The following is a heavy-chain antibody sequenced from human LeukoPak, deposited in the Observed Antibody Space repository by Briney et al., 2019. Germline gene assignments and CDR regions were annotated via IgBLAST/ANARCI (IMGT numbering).Heavy chain of an antibody. V-gene: IGHV3-64*01. J-gene: IGHJ4*02. CDR3: ARGDYFDY. Sequence: SCKASGYTFTYRCLHWVRQAPGKGLEYVSAISSNGGSTYYANSVKGRFTISRDNSKNTLYLQMGSLRAEDMAVYYCARGDYFDYWGQGTLVTVSS. CDR2: ISSNGGST. D-gene: IGHD3-16*01. CDR1: GYTFTYRC.